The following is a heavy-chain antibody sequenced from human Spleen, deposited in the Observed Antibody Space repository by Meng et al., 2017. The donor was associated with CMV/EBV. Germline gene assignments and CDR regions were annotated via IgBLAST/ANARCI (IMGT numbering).Heavy chain of an antibody. CDR1: GYSFSSYA. V-gene: IGHV3-23*01. D-gene: IGHD3-10*01. CDR2: LGDNGDKT. CDR3: AKAALYGSGSYYSAFDM. Sequence: GESLKISCAASGYSFSSYAMSWVRQAPGKGLEWVSTLGDNGDKTYNAASVKGRFIISRDSSKNTLYQQMNSLRADDTAVYYCAKAALYGSGSYYSAFDMWGQGTMVTVSS. J-gene: IGHJ3*02.